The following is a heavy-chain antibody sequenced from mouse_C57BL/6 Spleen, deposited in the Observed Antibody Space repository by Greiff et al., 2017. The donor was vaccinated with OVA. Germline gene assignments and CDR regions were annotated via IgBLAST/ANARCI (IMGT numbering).Heavy chain of an antibody. CDR3: ATYYYYGSSHYYFDY. V-gene: IGHV1-55*01. Sequence: QVQLQQPGAELVKPGASVKMSCKASGYTFTSYWITWVKQRPGQGLEWIGDIYPGSGSTNYNEKFKSKATLTVDTSSSTAYMQLSSLTSEDSAVYYCATYYYYGSSHYYFDYWGQGTTLTVSS. D-gene: IGHD1-1*01. CDR2: IYPGSGST. J-gene: IGHJ2*01. CDR1: GYTFTSYW.